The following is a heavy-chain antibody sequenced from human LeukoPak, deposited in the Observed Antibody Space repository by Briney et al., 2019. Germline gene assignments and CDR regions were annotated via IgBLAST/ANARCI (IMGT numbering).Heavy chain of an antibody. CDR2: ISGSGSGT. J-gene: IGHJ4*02. V-gene: IGHV3-23*01. Sequence: GGSLRLSCAASGFTFSAYAMNWVRQVPVKGLEWVSGISGSGSGTYYADSVKGRFTISRDNSKNTLYLQMNSLRVEDTAVYYCAKGPVVTLDYWGQGTLVTVSS. D-gene: IGHD4-23*01. CDR3: AKGPVVTLDY. CDR1: GFTFSAYA.